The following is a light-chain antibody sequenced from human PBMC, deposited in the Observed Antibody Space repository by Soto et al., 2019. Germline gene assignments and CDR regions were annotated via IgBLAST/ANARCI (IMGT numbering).Light chain of an antibody. Sequence: ETMMTQSPDTPSVSLGERGTLSCMASQSLISSLAWYQQKPGQAPRLLIYDASTRSTGIPARFRGSGYGTDFTLTISGLQSEDCAVYCWQHYNNWRQKFSQGTKVDI. CDR1: QSLISS. CDR2: DAS. CDR3: QHYNNWRQK. J-gene: IGKJ1*01. V-gene: IGKV3-15*01.